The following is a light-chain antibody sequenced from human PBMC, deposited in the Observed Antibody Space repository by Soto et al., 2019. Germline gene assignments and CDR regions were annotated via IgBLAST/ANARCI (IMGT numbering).Light chain of an antibody. J-gene: IGKJ3*01. CDR3: QQINSFLTIT. Sequence: DIQMTQSPSSVSASVGDRVSITCRASQDIGSWLAWYQQKPGKAPKILIYGASILQRGVPSRFSGSGSGTDFTLTISSLQPEDFATYYCQQINSFLTITFGPGTKVDIK. CDR1: QDIGSW. CDR2: GAS. V-gene: IGKV1-12*01.